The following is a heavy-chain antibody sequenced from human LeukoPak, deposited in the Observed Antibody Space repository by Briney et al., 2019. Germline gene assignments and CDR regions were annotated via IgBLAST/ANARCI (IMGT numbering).Heavy chain of an antibody. J-gene: IGHJ4*02. D-gene: IGHD1-26*01. CDR1: GFTFSSYA. CDR3: AKGYSGSYRSYFDY. V-gene: IGHV3-23*01. Sequence: GGSLRLSCAASGFTFSSYAMSWVRQAPGKGLEWVSAISGSGGSTYYADSVKGRFTISRDNPKNTLYLQMNTLRAEDTAVYYCAKGYSGSYRSYFDYWGQGSLVTVSS. CDR2: ISGSGGST.